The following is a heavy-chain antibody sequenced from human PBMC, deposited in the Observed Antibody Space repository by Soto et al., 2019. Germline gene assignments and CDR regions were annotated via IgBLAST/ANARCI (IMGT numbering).Heavy chain of an antibody. CDR1: GGTFSSYA. CDR2: IIPIFGTA. V-gene: IGHV1-69*13. D-gene: IGHD3-22*01. J-gene: IGHJ3*02. Sequence: ASVKVSCKASGGTFSSYAIIWVRQAPGQGLEWMGGIIPIFGTANYAQKFQGRVTITADESTSTAYMELSSLRSEDTAVYYCAREGGYYYDSSGYWRAFDIWGQGTMVTVSS. CDR3: AREGGYYYDSSGYWRAFDI.